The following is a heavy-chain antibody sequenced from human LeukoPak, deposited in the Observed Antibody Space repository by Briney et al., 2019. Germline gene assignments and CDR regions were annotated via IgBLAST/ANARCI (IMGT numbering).Heavy chain of an antibody. CDR3: ARATGTYCSGGSCFNWFDP. J-gene: IGHJ5*02. CDR2: INPNSGGT. V-gene: IGHV1-2*06. Sequence: GASVKVSCKASGYTFTRYGITWVRQAPGQGLEWMGRINPNSGGTNYAQKFQGRVTMTRDTSISTAYMELSRLRSDDTAVYYCARATGTYCSGGSCFNWFDPWGQGTLVTVS. CDR1: GYTFTRYG. D-gene: IGHD2-15*01.